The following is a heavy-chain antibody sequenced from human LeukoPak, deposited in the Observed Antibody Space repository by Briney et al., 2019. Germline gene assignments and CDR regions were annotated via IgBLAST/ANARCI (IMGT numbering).Heavy chain of an antibody. CDR2: ISGGNNAI. Sequence: GGSLRLSCAASGFTFTKYGMNWVRQAPGKGLEWISYISGGNNAIYYADSVKGRFTISRDNGKNSLYLHMSSLRADDTAIYYCATETEYSTYDAFDIWGQGTMVSVSS. CDR3: ATETEYSTYDAFDI. CDR1: GFTFTKYG. J-gene: IGHJ3*02. V-gene: IGHV3-48*03. D-gene: IGHD4-11*01.